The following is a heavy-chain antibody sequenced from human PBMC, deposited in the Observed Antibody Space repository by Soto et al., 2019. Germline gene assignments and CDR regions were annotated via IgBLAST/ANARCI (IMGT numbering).Heavy chain of an antibody. D-gene: IGHD2-8*01. CDR3: AKDRDCTNGVCARLYYYYGMDV. J-gene: IGHJ6*02. Sequence: QVQLVESGGGVVQPGRSLRLSCAASGFTFSSYGMHWVRQAPGKGLEWVAVISYDGSNKYYADSVKGRFTISRDNSKNTLYLQMNSLRAEDTAVYYCAKDRDCTNGVCARLYYYYGMDVWGQGTTVTVSS. V-gene: IGHV3-30*18. CDR1: GFTFSSYG. CDR2: ISYDGSNK.